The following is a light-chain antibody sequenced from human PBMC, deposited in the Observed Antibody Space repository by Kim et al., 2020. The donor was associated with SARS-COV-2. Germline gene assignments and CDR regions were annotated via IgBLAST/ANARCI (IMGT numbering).Light chain of an antibody. Sequence: GERVTLSCRASQSVSSSYLTWYQQKPGQAPRLLIYGASSRATGIPARFSGSGSGTDFTLTISSLQPEDFAVYYCQQDYNLLTFGGGTKVDIK. V-gene: IGKV3D-7*01. J-gene: IGKJ4*01. CDR2: GAS. CDR3: QQDYNLLT. CDR1: QSVSSSY.